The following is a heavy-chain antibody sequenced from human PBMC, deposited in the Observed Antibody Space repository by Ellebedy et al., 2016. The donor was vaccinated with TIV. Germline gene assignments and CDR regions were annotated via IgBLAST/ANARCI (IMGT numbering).Heavy chain of an antibody. CDR3: AREKYYYGSGSYSWGVFDP. Sequence: GGSLRLSCAVSGFTFSSHWMHWVRQAPGKGLVWVSHINSDGSTTRYADSVKGRFTISRDNAKNSLYLQMNSLRAEDTAVYYCAREKYYYGSGSYSWGVFDPWGQGTLVTVSS. CDR1: GFTFSSHW. J-gene: IGHJ5*02. D-gene: IGHD3-10*01. CDR2: INSDGSTT. V-gene: IGHV3-74*01.